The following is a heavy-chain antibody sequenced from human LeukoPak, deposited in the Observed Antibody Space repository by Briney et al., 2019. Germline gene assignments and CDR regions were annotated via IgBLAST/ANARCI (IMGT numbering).Heavy chain of an antibody. D-gene: IGHD3-9*01. CDR1: GGSFSGYY. CDR3: ARLTGYRIESAFDI. V-gene: IGHV4-59*01. J-gene: IGHJ3*02. CDR2: IYYSGST. Sequence: SETLSLTCAVYGGSFSGYYWSWIRQPPGKGLEWIGYIYYSGSTNYNPSLKSRVTISVDTSKNQFSLKLSSVTAADTAVYYCARLTGYRIESAFDIWGQGTMVTVSS.